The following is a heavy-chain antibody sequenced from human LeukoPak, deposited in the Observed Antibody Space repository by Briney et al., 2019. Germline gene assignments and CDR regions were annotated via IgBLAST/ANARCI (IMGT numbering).Heavy chain of an antibody. D-gene: IGHD3-16*01. CDR1: GLTFTTYA. CDR3: AKGFGDYYYYYMDV. CDR2: ISGTGGST. J-gene: IGHJ6*03. V-gene: IGHV3-23*01. Sequence: GGSLRLFCAASGLTFTTYAMSWVRRAPGKGLEWVSAISGTGGSTYYADSVKGRFTISRDNSKNTLYLQMNSLRAEDTAVYYCAKGFGDYYYYYMDVWGKGTTVTVSS.